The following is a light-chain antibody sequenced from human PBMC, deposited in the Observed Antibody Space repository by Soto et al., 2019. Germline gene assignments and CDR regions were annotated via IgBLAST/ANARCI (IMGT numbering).Light chain of an antibody. CDR3: AAWDDSLNGYV. Sequence: QSVLTQPPSASGTPGQTVTISCSGSSSNIGSNTVNWYQQLPRTAPKHLIYSNNQRPSGVPDRFSGSKSGTSASLAISGLQSEDEADYYCAAWDDSLNGYVFGTGTKLTVL. V-gene: IGLV1-44*01. J-gene: IGLJ1*01. CDR1: SSNIGSNT. CDR2: SNN.